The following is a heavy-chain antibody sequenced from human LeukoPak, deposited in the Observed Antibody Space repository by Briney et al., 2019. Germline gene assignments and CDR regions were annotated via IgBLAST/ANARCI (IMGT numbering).Heavy chain of an antibody. J-gene: IGHJ4*02. CDR3: AREEGEWFGELFLPFKY. CDR1: GYTFTGYY. Sequence: ASVKVSCTASGYTFTGYYMHWVRQAPGQGLEWMGWINPNSGGTNYAQKFQGRVTMTRDTSISTAYMELSRLRSDDTAVYYCAREEGEWFGELFLPFKYWGQGTLVTVSS. V-gene: IGHV1-2*02. CDR2: INPNSGGT. D-gene: IGHD3-10*01.